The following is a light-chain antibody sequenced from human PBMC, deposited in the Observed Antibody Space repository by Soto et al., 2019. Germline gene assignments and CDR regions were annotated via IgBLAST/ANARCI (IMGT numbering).Light chain of an antibody. CDR2: LDF. CDR1: QSLQHTFGYNY. CDR3: LQALQRPPWT. J-gene: IGKJ1*01. V-gene: IGKV2-28*01. Sequence: DIVMTQSPLSVPVTPGEPASISWRSSQSLQHTFGYNYLDWYLQKPGQSPQLLIYLDFKRAPGVSDRFSGSRSGTNFTLKISRVEAEYIAVYYCLQALQRPPWTFGQGTKVEIK.